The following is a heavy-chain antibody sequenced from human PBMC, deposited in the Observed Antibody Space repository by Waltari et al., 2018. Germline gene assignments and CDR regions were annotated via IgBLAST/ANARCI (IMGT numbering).Heavy chain of an antibody. V-gene: IGHV3-30*04. CDR1: AFTFTSSA. J-gene: IGHJ6*03. D-gene: IGHD3-10*01. CDR2: ISYDGKNN. Sequence: QEQLVESGGGVVQPGRSLRLSCADSAFTFTSSAFSWVRRAPGKGRDWVEDISYDGKNNNYQNSLKGRFTISRNNSKNTLYLQMNSLRTEDTAVYYCARNGDRRYHYSHMDVWGKGTTVTVSS. CDR3: ARNGDRRYHYSHMDV.